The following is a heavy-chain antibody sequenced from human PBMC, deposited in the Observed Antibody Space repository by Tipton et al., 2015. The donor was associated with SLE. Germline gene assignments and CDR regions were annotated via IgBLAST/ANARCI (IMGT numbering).Heavy chain of an antibody. Sequence: SLRLSCAASGFTFSDHYMDWVRQAPGKGLEWVGRTRNKANSYTTEYAASVKGRFTISRDDSKNSLYLQMNSLKTEDTAVYYCARGYTALDYWGQGTLVTVSS. CDR3: ARGYTALDY. CDR1: GFTFSDHY. J-gene: IGHJ4*02. V-gene: IGHV3-72*01. CDR2: TRNKANSYTT. D-gene: IGHD5-18*01.